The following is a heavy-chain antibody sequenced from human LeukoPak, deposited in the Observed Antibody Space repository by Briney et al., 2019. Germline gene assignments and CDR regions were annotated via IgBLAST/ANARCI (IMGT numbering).Heavy chain of an antibody. CDR1: GGSISSGGYY. J-gene: IGHJ2*01. D-gene: IGHD6-6*01. V-gene: IGHV4-30-2*01. CDR2: IYHSGST. Sequence: NPSETLSLTCTVSGGSISSGGYYWSWIRQPPGKGLEWIGYIYHSGSTYYNPSLKSRVTISVDRSKNQFSLKLSSVTAADTAVYYCARVKYSSSRYFDLWGRGTLVTVSS. CDR3: ARVKYSSSRYFDL.